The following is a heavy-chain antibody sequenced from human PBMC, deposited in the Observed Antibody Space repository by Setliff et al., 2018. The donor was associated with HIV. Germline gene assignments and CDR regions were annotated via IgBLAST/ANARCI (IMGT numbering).Heavy chain of an antibody. D-gene: IGHD1-26*01. CDR2: IVPIVGVI. J-gene: IGHJ4*02. V-gene: IGHV1-69*05. Sequence: SVKVSCKAYAGTFNNYAISWVRQAPGQGLEWVGGIVPIVGVIRYAQKFQGRVTITTDASTTTVYLEMTSLSSEDTATYYCARAHRDARNHREEDYWGQGTLVTVSS. CDR1: AGTFNNYA. CDR3: ARAHRDARNHREEDY.